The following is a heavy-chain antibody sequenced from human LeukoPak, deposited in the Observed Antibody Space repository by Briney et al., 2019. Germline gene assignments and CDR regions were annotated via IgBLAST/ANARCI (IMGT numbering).Heavy chain of an antibody. CDR2: ISSSGSTI. Sequence: GGSLRLSCAASGFTFSSYEMNWVRQAPGKGLEWVSYISSSGSTIYYADSVKGRFTIYRDNAKNSLYLQMNSLRAEDTAVYYCAELGITMIGGVWGKGTTVTVSS. D-gene: IGHD3-10*02. CDR3: AELGITMIGGV. CDR1: GFTFSSYE. J-gene: IGHJ6*04. V-gene: IGHV3-48*03.